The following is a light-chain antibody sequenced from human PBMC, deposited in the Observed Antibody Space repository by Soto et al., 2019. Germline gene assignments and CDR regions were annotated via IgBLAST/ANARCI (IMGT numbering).Light chain of an antibody. J-gene: IGKJ4*01. CDR2: RVS. CDR3: MQGTHWPELT. V-gene: IGKV2-30*01. Sequence: DIVLTQSPLSLSVTLGQPASLSCRSSQSLIYRDGNTYLNWFHQRPCQSPRRLIYRVSNRDSGVPDRFSGSGSGTDFTLTISRVEAEDVGVYYCMQGTHWPELTFGGGTKVEIK. CDR1: QSLIYRDGNTY.